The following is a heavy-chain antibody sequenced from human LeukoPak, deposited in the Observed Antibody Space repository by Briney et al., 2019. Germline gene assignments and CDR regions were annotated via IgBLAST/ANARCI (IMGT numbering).Heavy chain of an antibody. D-gene: IGHD3-10*01. V-gene: IGHV3-23*01. CDR1: GFSFSTYA. Sequence: PGGSLRLSCAASGFSFSTYAMTWVRQAPGRGLEWVFAIDGSGRYIYYRDSVQGRFTNSRDNSKNTLFLQMNSLTAEDSAVYYCAKNYGPGNAFYDYWGQGVLVTVSS. J-gene: IGHJ4*02. CDR2: IDGSGRYI. CDR3: AKNYGPGNAFYDY.